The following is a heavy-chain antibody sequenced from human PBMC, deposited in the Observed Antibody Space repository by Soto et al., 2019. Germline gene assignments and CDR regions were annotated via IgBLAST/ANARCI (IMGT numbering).Heavy chain of an antibody. CDR3: AREESYGWSGESWDG. J-gene: IGHJ6*03. V-gene: IGHV4-34*01. Sequence: LSLTCAVVGDSLRGQSWNWIRQSPGKGLAWIGEIDKSGGTNYNPSLKSRAIISDDTSKNQFYLTLTSVTAADTAVSYCAREESYGWSGESWDGCGKGTT. D-gene: IGHD3-16*01. CDR2: IDKSGGT. CDR1: GDSLRGQS.